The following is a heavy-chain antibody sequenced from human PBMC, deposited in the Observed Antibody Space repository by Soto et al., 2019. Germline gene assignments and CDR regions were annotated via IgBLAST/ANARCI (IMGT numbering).Heavy chain of an antibody. V-gene: IGHV3-30-3*01. D-gene: IGHD3-3*01. Sequence: LRLSCAASGFTFSSYAMHWVRQAPGKGLEWVAVISYDGSNKYYADSVKGRFTISRDNSKNTLYLQMNSLRAEDTAVYYCARDSAYYDFWSGYYSNYYYYGMDVWGQGTTVTVSS. CDR3: ARDSAYYDFWSGYYSNYYYYGMDV. CDR1: GFTFSSYA. CDR2: ISYDGSNK. J-gene: IGHJ6*02.